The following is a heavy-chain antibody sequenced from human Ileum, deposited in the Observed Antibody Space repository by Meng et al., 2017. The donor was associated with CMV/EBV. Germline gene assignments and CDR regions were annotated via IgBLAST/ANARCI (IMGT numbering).Heavy chain of an antibody. CDR3: ARGGYCSGPSCSSVYYSYGLDV. CDR1: GGYFSSYV. V-gene: IGHV1-69*13. J-gene: IGHJ6*02. CDR2: IIPMFGTI. D-gene: IGHD2-15*01. Sequence: SVKVSSKSSGGYFSSYVISWMRQAPGQGLEWMGGIIPMFGTINYAERFQGRVTISADASTGTAYMELRRLTSEDTATYYCARGGYCSGPSCSSVYYSYGLDVWGQGTTVTVSS.